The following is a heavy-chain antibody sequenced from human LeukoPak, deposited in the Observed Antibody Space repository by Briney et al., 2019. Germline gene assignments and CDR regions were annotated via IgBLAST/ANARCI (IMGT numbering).Heavy chain of an antibody. D-gene: IGHD3-3*01. Sequence: PSETLSLTCAVSGYSFSSVYYWCRIRQPPGQGLEWICSIGHRGSTYYNPSLKSPPSISVHTYKHQFSLKLSSVTAADTAVYYCARGVTYYYFWSGCYRVLNFDYWGEGTLVTVSS. J-gene: IGHJ4*02. CDR2: IGHRGST. CDR1: GYSFSSVYY. CDR3: ARGVTYYYFWSGCYRVLNFDY. V-gene: IGHV4-38-2*01.